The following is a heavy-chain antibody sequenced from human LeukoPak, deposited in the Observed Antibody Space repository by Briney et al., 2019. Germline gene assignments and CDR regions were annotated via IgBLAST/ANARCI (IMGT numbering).Heavy chain of an antibody. CDR3: ARVPGCSSTSCYPGWFDP. J-gene: IGHJ5*02. CDR1: GFTFSSYE. D-gene: IGHD2-2*01. V-gene: IGHV3-48*03. Sequence: GGSLRLSCAASGFTFSSYEMNWVSQAPGKGLEWVSYISSSGSTIYYADSVKGRFTISRDNAKNSLYLQMNSLRAEDTAVYYCARVPGCSSTSCYPGWFDPWAHGTLVTVSS. CDR2: ISSSGSTI.